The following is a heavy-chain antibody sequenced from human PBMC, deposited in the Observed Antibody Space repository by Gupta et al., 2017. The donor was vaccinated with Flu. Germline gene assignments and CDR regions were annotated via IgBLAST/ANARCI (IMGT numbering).Heavy chain of an antibody. CDR2: ISWDGGST. D-gene: IGHD4-11*01. CDR3: AKDIEGYSNTAEGFDY. V-gene: IGHV3-43*01. Sequence: EVQLVESGGVVVQPGGSLRLSCAASGFTFDDYTMHWVRQAPGKGLEWVSLISWDGGSTYYADSVKGRFTISRDNSKNSLYLQMNSLRTEDTALYYCAKDIEGYSNTAEGFDYWGQGTLVTVSS. CDR1: GFTFDDYT. J-gene: IGHJ4*02.